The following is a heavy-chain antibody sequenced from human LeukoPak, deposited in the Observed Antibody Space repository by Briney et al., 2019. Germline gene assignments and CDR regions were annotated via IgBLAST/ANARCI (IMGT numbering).Heavy chain of an antibody. CDR1: GGSISSSSYY. CDR3: ARDPYRIAAAGTGWFDP. CDR2: IYYSGST. J-gene: IGHJ5*02. Sequence: SETLSLTCTVSGGSISSSSYYWGWIRQPPGKGLEWIGSIYYSGSTYYNPSLKSRVTISVDTSKNQFSLKLSSVTAADTAVYYCARDPYRIAAAGTGWFDPWGQGTLVTVSS. D-gene: IGHD6-13*01. V-gene: IGHV4-39*07.